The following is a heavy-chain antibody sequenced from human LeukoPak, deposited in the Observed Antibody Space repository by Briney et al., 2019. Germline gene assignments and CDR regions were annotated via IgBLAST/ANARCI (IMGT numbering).Heavy chain of an antibody. D-gene: IGHD3-22*01. J-gene: IGHJ4*02. V-gene: IGHV1-18*01. Sequence: EASVKVSCKASGYTFTTYGISWVRQAPGQGLEWMGWISAYNGNTNYAQKLQGRVTMTRDTSISTAYMELSRLRSDDTAVYYCARAHYYDSSGYYGYWGQGTLVTVSS. CDR3: ARAHYYDSSGYYGY. CDR1: GYTFTTYG. CDR2: ISAYNGNT.